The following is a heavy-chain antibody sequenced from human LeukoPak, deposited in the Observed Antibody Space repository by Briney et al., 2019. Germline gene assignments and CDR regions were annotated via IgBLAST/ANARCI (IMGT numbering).Heavy chain of an antibody. D-gene: IGHD4/OR15-4a*01. CDR2: ISASGGST. Sequence: GGSLRLSCAASGFTFSGQGMSWVRQAPGKGLEWVSAISASGGSTYHADSVKGRFTVSRDNSKDTLYLQMNSLRAEDTAVYYCARRAGAYSHPYDYWGQGTLVTVSS. CDR3: ARRAGAYSHPYDY. J-gene: IGHJ4*02. CDR1: GFTFSGQG. V-gene: IGHV3-23*01.